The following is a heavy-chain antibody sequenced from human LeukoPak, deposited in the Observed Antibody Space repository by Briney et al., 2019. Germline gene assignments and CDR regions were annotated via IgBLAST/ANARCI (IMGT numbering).Heavy chain of an antibody. CDR3: ARGNFYSGSGSSPLDF. Sequence: GGSLRLSCAASGFTFNNYWMHWVRQVPGKGLVWVSRINADGSRTNYVDSVKGRFTISRDNAKNTLFLQMNSLRAEDTAIYYCARGNFYSGSGSSPLDFWGQGTLVTVSS. V-gene: IGHV3-74*01. CDR2: INADGSRT. CDR1: GFTFNNYW. J-gene: IGHJ4*02. D-gene: IGHD3-10*01.